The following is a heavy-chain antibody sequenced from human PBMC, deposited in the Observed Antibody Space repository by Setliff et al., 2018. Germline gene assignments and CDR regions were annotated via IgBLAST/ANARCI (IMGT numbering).Heavy chain of an antibody. V-gene: IGHV4-34*01. CDR3: ARERGYSYGDDAFDI. CDR1: GGSFSGYY. J-gene: IGHJ3*02. Sequence: ASETLSLTCAVYGGSFSGYYWSWIRQPPGKGLEWIGEINHSGSTNYNPSLKSRVTISVDTSNNQFSLKLSSVTAADTAVYYCARERGYSYGDDAFDIWGQGTMVTV. D-gene: IGHD5-18*01. CDR2: INHSGST.